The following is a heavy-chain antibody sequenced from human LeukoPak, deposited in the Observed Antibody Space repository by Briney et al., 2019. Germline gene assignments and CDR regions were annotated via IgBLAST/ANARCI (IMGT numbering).Heavy chain of an antibody. CDR3: AKESGHTYYYHYMDV. CDR1: GGSISTYY. D-gene: IGHD7-27*01. Sequence: PSETLSLTCTVSGGSISTYYWSWIRQPPGKGLEWIGYIYYSGSTNYNPSLKSRVTISVDTSKNQFSLKLSSVTAADTAVYYCAKESGHTYYYHYMDVWGKGTTVTVSS. CDR2: IYYSGST. J-gene: IGHJ6*03. V-gene: IGHV4-59*12.